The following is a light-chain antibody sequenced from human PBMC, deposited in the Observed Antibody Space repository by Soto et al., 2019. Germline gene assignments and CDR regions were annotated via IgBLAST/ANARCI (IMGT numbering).Light chain of an antibody. Sequence: EIVLTQSPGTLSLSPGERVTLSCRASQSVSSSYLAWYQQKPGQAPRLLFYGASSRATGIPDRFSASGSGTDFILTISRLEPDDFAVYYCQQYGRSPWTFGQGTKVDI. CDR3: QQYGRSPWT. CDR2: GAS. J-gene: IGKJ1*01. CDR1: QSVSSSY. V-gene: IGKV3-20*01.